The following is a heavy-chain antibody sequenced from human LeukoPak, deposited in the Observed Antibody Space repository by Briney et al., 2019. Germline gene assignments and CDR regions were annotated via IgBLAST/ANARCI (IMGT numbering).Heavy chain of an antibody. CDR3: ARERTIFGVVIIDY. CDR1: GYTFTSYG. CDR2: ISAYNGNT. D-gene: IGHD3-3*01. J-gene: IGHJ4*02. Sequence: ASVKVSCKASGYTFTSYGISWVRQAPGQGLEWMGWISAYNGNTNCAQKLQGRVTMTTDTSTSTAYMELRSLRSDDTAVYYCARERTIFGVVIIDYWGQGTLVTVSS. V-gene: IGHV1-18*01.